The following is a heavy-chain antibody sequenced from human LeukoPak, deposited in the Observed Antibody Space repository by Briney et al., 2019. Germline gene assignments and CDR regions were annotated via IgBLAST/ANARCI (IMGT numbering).Heavy chain of an antibody. CDR2: FRGSDGST. CDR3: AKDRGVGTTHDFWPEY. CDR1: GIPLRHYA. Sequence: GSLGLSLASSGIPLRHYANSWGRQASGEGVEGGPGFRGSDGSTCYADSVKGRFTISRDNSKKTLYLQMNSLRAEDTAVYYCAKDRGVGTTHDFWPEYWGQGTLVTVSS. V-gene: IGHV3-23*01. J-gene: IGHJ4*02. D-gene: IGHD3-3*01.